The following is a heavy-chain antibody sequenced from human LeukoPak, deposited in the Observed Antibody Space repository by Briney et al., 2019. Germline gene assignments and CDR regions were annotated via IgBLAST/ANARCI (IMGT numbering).Heavy chain of an antibody. D-gene: IGHD3-16*01. V-gene: IGHV4-38-2*01. CDR3: ARFLYDWGYFDY. Sequence: PSETLSLTCAVSGYSLSSGYYWGWIRQPPGKGLEWIGYIYYSGSTYYNPSLKSRVTISVDTSKNQLSLKLSSVTAADTAVYYCARFLYDWGYFDYWGQGTLVTVSS. J-gene: IGHJ4*02. CDR1: GYSLSSGYY. CDR2: IYYSGST.